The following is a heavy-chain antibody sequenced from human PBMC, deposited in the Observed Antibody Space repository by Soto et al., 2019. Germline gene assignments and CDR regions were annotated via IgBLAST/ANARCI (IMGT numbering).Heavy chain of an antibody. J-gene: IGHJ6*02. CDR3: AREGAYYYYGMDV. D-gene: IGHD1-26*01. Sequence: EVQLVESGGGLVQPGGSLRLSCAASGFTFSSYSMNWVRQAPGKGLEWVSYISSSSSTIYYADSVKGRFTISRDNAKNSLYLQMDSLRAEGTAVYYCAREGAYYYYGMDVWGQGTTVTVSS. CDR2: ISSSSSTI. CDR1: GFTFSSYS. V-gene: IGHV3-48*01.